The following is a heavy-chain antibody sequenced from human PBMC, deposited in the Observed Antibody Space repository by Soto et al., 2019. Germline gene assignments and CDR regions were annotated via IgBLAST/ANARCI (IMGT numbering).Heavy chain of an antibody. CDR2: IKSKTDGGTT. CDR3: TTDIVRGEPYYYYYGMDV. Sequence: GGSLRLSCAASGFTFSNAWMNWVRQAPGKGLEWVGRIKSKTDGGTTDYAAPVKGRFTISRDDSKNTLYLQMNSLKTEDTAVYYCTTDIVRGEPYYYYYGMDVWGQGTTVTVSS. J-gene: IGHJ6*02. CDR1: GFTFSNAW. D-gene: IGHD3-10*01. V-gene: IGHV3-15*07.